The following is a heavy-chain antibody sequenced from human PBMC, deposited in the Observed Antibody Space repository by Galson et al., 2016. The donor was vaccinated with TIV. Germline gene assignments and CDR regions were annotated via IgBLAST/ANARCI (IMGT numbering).Heavy chain of an antibody. V-gene: IGHV3-30*04. Sequence: SLRLSCAASGFTFSTFAIHWVRQAPGKGLEWVAVITYDGSDKYYAESVKGRFTISRDNSKKTVYLQVNSLGAEDAAVYYCARGRDYYDTSFYYLCDYWGQGTLVTVSS. CDR3: ARGRDYYDTSFYYLCDY. CDR1: GFTFSTFA. J-gene: IGHJ4*02. D-gene: IGHD3-22*01. CDR2: ITYDGSDK.